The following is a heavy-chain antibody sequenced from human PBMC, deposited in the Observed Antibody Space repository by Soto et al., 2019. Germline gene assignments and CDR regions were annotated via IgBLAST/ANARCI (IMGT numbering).Heavy chain of an antibody. CDR3: ASSLGSGNYYNIPAS. CDR2: FYHAGRN. D-gene: IGHD3-10*01. V-gene: IGHV4-38-2*01. Sequence: PSETLSLTCAVSVYSISSNYYLGWIRQPPGKGLEWLGSFYHAGRNFYNPSHESRVTISVDTSKNHVSLNLSSVTAADTAVYYCASSLGSGNYYNIPASWGQGTLVTVSS. J-gene: IGHJ5*02. CDR1: VYSISSNYY.